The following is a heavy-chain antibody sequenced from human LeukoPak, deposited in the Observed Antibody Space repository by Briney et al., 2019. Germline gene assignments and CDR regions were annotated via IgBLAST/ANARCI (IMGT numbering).Heavy chain of an antibody. CDR3: AICFSGCDH. CDR2: INSDGSSS. D-gene: IGHD2-21*01. J-gene: IGHJ4*02. CDR1: GLPFNSFW. V-gene: IGHV3-74*01. Sequence: GGSLRLSCVISGLPFNSFWMHWVRQAPGEGLVWVSRINSDGSSSAYADSVEGRFTISRNDAKSVLYLHMNSLRADDTAVYYCAICFSGCDHWGQGTLVTVSS.